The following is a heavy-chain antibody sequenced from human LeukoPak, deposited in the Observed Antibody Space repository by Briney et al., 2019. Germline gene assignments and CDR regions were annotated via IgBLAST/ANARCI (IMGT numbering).Heavy chain of an antibody. J-gene: IGHJ3*02. CDR1: GYSFASYW. V-gene: IGHV5-51*01. Sequence: GESLKISCKGSGYSFASYWIGWVRQMPGKGLEWMGIIYPGDSDTRYSPSFQGQVTISADKSISTAYLQWSSLKASDTAIYYCARLGSGSYYGALNAFDIWGQGTMVTVSS. CDR2: IYPGDSDT. D-gene: IGHD1-26*01. CDR3: ARLGSGSYYGALNAFDI.